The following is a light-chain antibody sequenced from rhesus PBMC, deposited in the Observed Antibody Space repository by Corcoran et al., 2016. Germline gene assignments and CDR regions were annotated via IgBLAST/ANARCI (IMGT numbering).Light chain of an antibody. CDR3: ASYAGSNSYI. V-gene: IGLV2-32*02. CDR2: EVN. Sequence: QAALTQPRSVSGSPGQSVTISCTGTSSDIGSYNYVSWYQQHPGTAPKLMIFEVNERPSGVSDRFSGSKSGNTASLTISGLQTEDETDYYCASYAGSNSYIFGPGTRLTVL. J-gene: IGLJ1*01. CDR1: SSDIGSYNY.